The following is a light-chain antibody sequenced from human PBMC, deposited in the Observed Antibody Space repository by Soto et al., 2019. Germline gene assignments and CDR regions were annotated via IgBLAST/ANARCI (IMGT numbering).Light chain of an antibody. Sequence: QSALTQPASVSGSPGQSITISCTGTSRDVGGYNYVSWYQQHPGKAPKLMIYEVSNRPSGVSNRFSGSKPGNTASLTISGLQAEDEGDYFCSSYGSTSTRYVFGTGTKLTVL. J-gene: IGLJ1*01. CDR2: EVS. CDR1: SRDVGGYNY. CDR3: SSYGSTSTRYV. V-gene: IGLV2-14*01.